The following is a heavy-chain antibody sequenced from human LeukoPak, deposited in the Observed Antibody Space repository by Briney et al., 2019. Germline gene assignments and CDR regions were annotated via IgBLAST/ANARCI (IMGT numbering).Heavy chain of an antibody. CDR2: IGTAGDT. CDR3: ARAGAAAGKLADAFDI. J-gene: IGHJ3*02. CDR1: GFTFSSYD. V-gene: IGHV3-13*01. Sequence: PGGSLRLSCAAYGFTFSSYDMHWVRQATGKGLEWVSAIGTAGDTYYPGSVKGRFTISRENAKNSLYLQMNSLRAGDTAVYYCARAGAAAGKLADAFDIWGQGTMVTVSS. D-gene: IGHD6-13*01.